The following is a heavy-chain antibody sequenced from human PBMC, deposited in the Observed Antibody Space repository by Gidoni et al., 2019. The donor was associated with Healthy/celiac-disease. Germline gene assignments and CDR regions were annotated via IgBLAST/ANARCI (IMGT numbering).Heavy chain of an antibody. CDR1: GGTISSSSYY. CDR3: ARHGSTFDY. Sequence: QPQLQESGPGLVKPSETPSLTCTVSGGTISSSSYYWGWIRQPPGKGLGWIGSFYYSGSTYSNPSLKSRVTISVDTSKNQFSLKLSSVTAADTAVYYCARHGSTFDYWGQGTLVTVSS. J-gene: IGHJ4*02. D-gene: IGHD1-26*01. CDR2: FYYSGST. V-gene: IGHV4-39*01.